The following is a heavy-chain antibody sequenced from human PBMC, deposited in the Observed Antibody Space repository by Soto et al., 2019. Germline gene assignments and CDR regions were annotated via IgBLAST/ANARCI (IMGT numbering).Heavy chain of an antibody. J-gene: IGHJ4*02. CDR2: INQDGSER. CDR3: VCGGNIFVY. Sequence: EVQLVESGGGLVQPGGSLRLPCAASGFTFSTYWMTWVRQPPGKGLEWVASINQDGSERYYVDSVRGRFTISRDNAKNSLSLQMNSLRAEDTAVYYCVCGGNIFVYWGQGTLVTVSP. D-gene: IGHD3-16*01. V-gene: IGHV3-7*01. CDR1: GFTFSTYW.